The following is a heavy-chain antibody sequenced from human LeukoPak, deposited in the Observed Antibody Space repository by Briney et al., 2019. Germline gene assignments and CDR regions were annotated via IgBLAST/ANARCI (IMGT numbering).Heavy chain of an antibody. Sequence: GGSLRLSCVASAFTFKTYTLNWVRQTPGKGLEWVSAISGSGGSTYYADSVKGRFTISRDNSKNTLYLQMNSLRAEDTAVYYCAKKRYYYGSGSYNEFDYWGQGTLVTVSS. V-gene: IGHV3-23*01. CDR3: AKKRYYYGSGSYNEFDY. J-gene: IGHJ4*02. CDR1: AFTFKTYT. D-gene: IGHD3-10*01. CDR2: ISGSGGST.